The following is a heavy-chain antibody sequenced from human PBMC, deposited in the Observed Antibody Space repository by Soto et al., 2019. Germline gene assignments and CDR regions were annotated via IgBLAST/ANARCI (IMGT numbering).Heavy chain of an antibody. V-gene: IGHV4-61*05. D-gene: IGHD6-6*01. CDR1: GGSISSSSHY. CDR2: IYYSGST. CDR3: ARWKGSSVFDY. Sequence: SESLSLTCTVSGGSISSSSHYWAWIRQPPGKGLEWIGYIYYSGSTNYNPSLKSRVTISVDTSKNQFSLKLSSVTAADTAVYYCARWKGSSVFDYWGQGTLVTSPQ. J-gene: IGHJ4*02.